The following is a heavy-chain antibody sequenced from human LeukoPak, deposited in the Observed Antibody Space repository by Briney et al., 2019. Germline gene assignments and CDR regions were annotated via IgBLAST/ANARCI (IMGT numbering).Heavy chain of an antibody. CDR1: GFTVSSNY. V-gene: IGHV3-66*01. Sequence: GGSLRLSCAASGFTVSSNYMSWVRQAPGKGLEWVSVIYSGGSTYYADSVKGRFTISRDNSKNTLYLQMNSLRAEDTAVYYCATHIAVAGPGRDYFDYWGQGTLVTVSS. J-gene: IGHJ4*02. D-gene: IGHD6-19*01. CDR3: ATHIAVAGPGRDYFDY. CDR2: IYSGGST.